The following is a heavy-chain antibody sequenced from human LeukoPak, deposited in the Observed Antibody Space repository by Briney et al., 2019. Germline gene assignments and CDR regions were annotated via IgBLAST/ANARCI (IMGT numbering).Heavy chain of an antibody. Sequence: SQTLSLTCTVSGGSISSGGYYWSWIRQHPGKGLEWIGYIYYSGSTYYNPSLKSRLTISVDTSKNQFSLKLSSVTAADTAVYYCARWSATVTSGVIDYWGQGTLVTVSS. CDR2: IYYSGST. V-gene: IGHV4-31*03. CDR3: ARWSATVTSGVIDY. CDR1: GGSISSGGYY. D-gene: IGHD4-17*01. J-gene: IGHJ4*02.